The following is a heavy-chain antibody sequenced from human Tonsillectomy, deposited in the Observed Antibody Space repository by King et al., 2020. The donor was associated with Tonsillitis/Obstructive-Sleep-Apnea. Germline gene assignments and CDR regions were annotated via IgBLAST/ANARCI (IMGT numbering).Heavy chain of an antibody. D-gene: IGHD2-2*01. CDR3: ARLCCNTRVYYYYGMDV. V-gene: IGHV4-59*08. CDR1: GGSISSYY. J-gene: IGHJ6*02. Sequence: VQLQESGPGLVKPSETLSLTSTVSGGSISSYYWSWIRHPPGRGLEWIGYINSSGSTNYNSSLKSQVTLTVDTSKNQFSLKLSSVTAADTAVYYCARLCCNTRVYYYYGMDVWGQGTTVTVSS. CDR2: INSSGST.